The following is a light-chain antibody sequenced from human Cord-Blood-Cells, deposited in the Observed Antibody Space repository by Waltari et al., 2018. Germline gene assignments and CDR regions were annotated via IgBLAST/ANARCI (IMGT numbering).Light chain of an antibody. Sequence: SALTQPDSVSGSPGQSITISCPGTSSDVGSYNLLFWYQQPQGKTPKLMIYEGSKRPSGVSNRFSGSKSGNTASLTISGLQAEDEADYYCCSYAGSSTWVFGGGTKLTVL. J-gene: IGLJ3*02. CDR3: CSYAGSSTWV. V-gene: IGLV2-23*01. CDR1: SSDVGSYNL. CDR2: EGS.